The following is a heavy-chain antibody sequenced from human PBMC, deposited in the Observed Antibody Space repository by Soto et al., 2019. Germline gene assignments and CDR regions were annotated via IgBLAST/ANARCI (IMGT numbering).Heavy chain of an antibody. CDR3: ARPYGGNVGRAIY. J-gene: IGHJ4*02. CDR1: GYTFSNFC. Sequence: GESLKISCNGSGYTFSNFCIGLVLQMPGKGLDWVWIIYPGDSDTIYSPSFQGQVTISADKSISSAYLQWSSLKASDTAMYYCARPYGGNVGRAIYWGQGTLVTVSS. CDR2: IYPGDSDT. D-gene: IGHD2-15*01. V-gene: IGHV5-51*01.